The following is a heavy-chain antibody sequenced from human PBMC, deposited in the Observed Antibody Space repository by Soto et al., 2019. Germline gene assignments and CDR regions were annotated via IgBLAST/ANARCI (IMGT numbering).Heavy chain of an antibody. CDR3: ASPGGSGSYYAAFAI. V-gene: IGHV4-39*01. CDR1: GGSISSSSYY. Sequence: SETLSLTCTVSGGSISSSSYYWGWIRQPPGKGLEWIGSIYYSGSTYYNPSLKSRVTISVDTSKNQFSLKLSSVTAADTAVYYCASPGGSGSYYAAFAIWGQGTXVTVSS. CDR2: IYYSGST. J-gene: IGHJ3*02. D-gene: IGHD3-10*01.